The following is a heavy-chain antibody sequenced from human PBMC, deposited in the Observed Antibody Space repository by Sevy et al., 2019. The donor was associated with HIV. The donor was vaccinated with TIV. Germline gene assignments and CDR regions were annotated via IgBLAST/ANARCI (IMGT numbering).Heavy chain of an antibody. V-gene: IGHV3-15*01. CDR2: IKSKTDGGTT. D-gene: IGHD3-16*02. Sequence: GGSLRLSCAASGFTFSNAWMSWVRQAPGKGLEWVGRIKSKTDGGTTDNAASVKGRFTISRDDSKNTLYMEMNSLKTEDTAVYYCTTDYDYIWGSYRYPENYFDYWGQGTLFTVSS. CDR1: GFTFSNAW. CDR3: TTDYDYIWGSYRYPENYFDY. J-gene: IGHJ4*02.